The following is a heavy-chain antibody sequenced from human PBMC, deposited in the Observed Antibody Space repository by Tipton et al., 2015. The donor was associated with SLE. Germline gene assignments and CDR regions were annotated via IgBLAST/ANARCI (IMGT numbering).Heavy chain of an antibody. CDR1: DGSITSVNW. CDR2: INHGGST. CDR3: ARDHGAQGYFDL. Sequence: SLRLSCTVSDGSITSVNWWNWVRQPPGKGLEWIGEINHGGSTNYNPSLKSRVSISVDKSKNQISLRLSSVTAADTAVYYCARDHGAQGYFDLWGHGTLVTVSS. J-gene: IGHJ2*01. V-gene: IGHV4-4*02. D-gene: IGHD1-26*01.